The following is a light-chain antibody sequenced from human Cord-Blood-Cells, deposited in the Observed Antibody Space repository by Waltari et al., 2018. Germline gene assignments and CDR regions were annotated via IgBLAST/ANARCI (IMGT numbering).Light chain of an antibody. CDR3: CSYAGSSTYVV. CDR2: EVS. J-gene: IGLJ2*01. Sequence: QSALTQPPSVSGSPGQSITIPCTAPGSVVGAYNLFPLYQQHPGKAPKLMIYEVSKRPSGVSNRFSGSKSGNTASLTISGLQAEDEADYYCCSYAGSSTYVVFGGGTKLTVL. V-gene: IGLV2-23*02. CDR1: GSVVGAYNL.